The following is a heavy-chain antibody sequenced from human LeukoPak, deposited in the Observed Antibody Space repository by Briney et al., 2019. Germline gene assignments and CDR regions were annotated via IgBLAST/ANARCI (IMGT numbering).Heavy chain of an antibody. CDR1: GDTFTDYY. CDR2: IHPNSGGT. Sequence: ASVKVSCKASGDTFTDYYLHWVRQAPGQGLEWMGWIHPNSGGTNYAQKFQGRVAMTRDTSISTAYMELSSLRSDDTAVYYCARLAAVPGWGQGTLVTGSS. J-gene: IGHJ1*01. D-gene: IGHD6-19*01. V-gene: IGHV1-2*02. CDR3: ARLAAVPG.